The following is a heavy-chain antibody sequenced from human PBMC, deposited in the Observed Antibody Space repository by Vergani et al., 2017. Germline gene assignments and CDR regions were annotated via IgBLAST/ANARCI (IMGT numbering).Heavy chain of an antibody. Sequence: EVQLLESGGGLVQPGGSLRLSCAASGFTFSSYAMSWVRQAPGKGLEWVSAISGSGGSTYYADSVKGRFTISRDNSKNTLYLQMNSLRAEDMAVYYCAKDVHSSGLLDYWGQGTLVTVSS. CDR2: ISGSGGST. CDR1: GFTFSSYA. CDR3: AKDVHSSGLLDY. V-gene: IGHV3-23*01. J-gene: IGHJ4*02. D-gene: IGHD6-19*01.